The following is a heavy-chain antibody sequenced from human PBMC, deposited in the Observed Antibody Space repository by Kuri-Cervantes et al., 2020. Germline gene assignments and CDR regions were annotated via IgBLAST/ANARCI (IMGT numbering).Heavy chain of an antibody. Sequence: SETLSLTCTVSGGSISSYYWSWIRQPPGKGLEWIGYIHYSGSTNYNPSLKSRVTISVDTSKNQFSLKLSSVTAADTAVYYCARAWSSGWQKDAFDIWGQGTMVTVSS. CDR3: ARAWSSGWQKDAFDI. CDR2: IHYSGST. D-gene: IGHD6-19*01. CDR1: GGSISSYY. V-gene: IGHV4-59*13. J-gene: IGHJ3*02.